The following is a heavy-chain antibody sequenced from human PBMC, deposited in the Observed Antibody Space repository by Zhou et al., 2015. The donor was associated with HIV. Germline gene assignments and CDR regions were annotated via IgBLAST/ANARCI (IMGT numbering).Heavy chain of an antibody. V-gene: IGHV1-69*06. CDR3: ARVFSALCSSTSCYSSVSPFDY. D-gene: IGHD2-2*01. CDR2: IIPIFGTA. CDR1: GGSFTITA. J-gene: IGHJ4*02. Sequence: QVQLVQSGAEVKKPGSSVKVSCKASGGSFTITAINWVRQAPGQGLEWMGGIIPIFGTANYAQKFQGRVTITADKSTSTAYMELSSLRSEDTAVYYCARVFSALCSSTSCYSSVSPFDYWGQGTLVTVSS.